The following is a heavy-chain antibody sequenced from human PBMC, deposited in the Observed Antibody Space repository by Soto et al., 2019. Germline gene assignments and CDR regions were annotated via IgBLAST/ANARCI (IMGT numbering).Heavy chain of an antibody. CDR3: ARDRDYGDYVISY. V-gene: IGHV1-69*08. J-gene: IGHJ4*02. CDR1: GGTFSSYT. Sequence: QVQLVQSGAEVKKPGSSVKVSCKASGGTFSSYTISWVRQAPGQGLEWMGRIIPILGIANYAQKFQGRVTXDXDXXTSTAYMELSSLRSEDTAVYYCARDRDYGDYVISYWGQGTLVTVSS. CDR2: IIPILGIA. D-gene: IGHD4-17*01.